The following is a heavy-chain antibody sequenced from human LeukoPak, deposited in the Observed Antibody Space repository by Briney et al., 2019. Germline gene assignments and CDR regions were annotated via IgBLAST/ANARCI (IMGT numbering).Heavy chain of an antibody. Sequence: ASVKVSCKASGYTFTSYGISWVRQAPGQGLEWMGWISAYNGNTNYAQKLQGRVTMTTDTSTSTAYMELRSLRSDDTAVYYCAREYYDFWSGYSPPDYWGQGTLVTVSS. D-gene: IGHD3-3*01. CDR3: AREYYDFWSGYSPPDY. V-gene: IGHV1-18*01. CDR2: ISAYNGNT. CDR1: GYTFTSYG. J-gene: IGHJ4*02.